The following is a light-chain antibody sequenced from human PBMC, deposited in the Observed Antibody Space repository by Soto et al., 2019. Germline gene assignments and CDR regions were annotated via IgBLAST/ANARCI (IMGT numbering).Light chain of an antibody. Sequence: QSVLTQPPSVSAAPGQKVTISCSGSSSNIGGNSVSWYQQLPGTAPKLLIYDDNKRPSGIPDRFSGSKSGTSATLGITGFQTGDEADYYCGSWDSSLSAYGLGTWTKV. CDR1: SSNIGGNS. V-gene: IGLV1-51*01. CDR2: DDN. J-gene: IGLJ1*01. CDR3: GSWDSSLSAYG.